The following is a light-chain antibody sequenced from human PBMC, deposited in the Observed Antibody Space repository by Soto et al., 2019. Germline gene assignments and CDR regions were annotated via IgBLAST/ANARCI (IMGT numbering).Light chain of an antibody. CDR1: QSVSSN. V-gene: IGKV3-15*01. CDR2: GAS. CDR3: HQYNNWPPTWT. J-gene: IGKJ1*01. Sequence: EIVMTQSPATLSVSPGERATLSCRASQSVSSNLAWYQQNPGQAPRLLIYGASTRATGIPARFSGSGSGTEFTLTISSLQSEDSAVYSCHQYNNWPPTWTFGQGTKVEVK.